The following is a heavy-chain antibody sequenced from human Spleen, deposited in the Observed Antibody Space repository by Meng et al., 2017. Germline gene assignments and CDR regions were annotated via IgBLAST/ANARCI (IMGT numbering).Heavy chain of an antibody. V-gene: IGHV3-23*01. CDR2: ISGGGYST. J-gene: IGHJ4*02. CDR1: GFTFSSYA. D-gene: IGHD1-7*01. CDR3: AKDRLTGNSPSFDS. Sequence: GGSLRLSCAASGFTFSSYAMSWVRQAPGKGLEWVSGISGGGYSTYYADSVKGRFTISRDNSKNTLYLQVNSLGVEDTAVYYCAKDRLTGNSPSFDSWGQGTLVTVS.